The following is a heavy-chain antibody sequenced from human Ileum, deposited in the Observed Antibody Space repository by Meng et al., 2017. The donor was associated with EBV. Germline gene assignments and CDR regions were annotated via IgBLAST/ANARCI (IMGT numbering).Heavy chain of an antibody. J-gene: IGHJ4*02. Sequence: QLQVQAAGPGLVTPSETLSLTCTVSSGFVNSPYYHWGWIRQPPGKGLEWLGSIYYSGTTYYNPSLKGRVTISMDTSKNQFSLKVTSVTAADTAVYYCGRAPDFWGQGTLVTVSS. CDR2: IYYSGTT. CDR3: GRAPDF. CDR1: SGFVNSPYYH. V-gene: IGHV4-39*07.